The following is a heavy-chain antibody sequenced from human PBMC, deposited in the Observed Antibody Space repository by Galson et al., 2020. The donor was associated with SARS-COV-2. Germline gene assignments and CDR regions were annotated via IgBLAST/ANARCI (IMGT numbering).Heavy chain of an antibody. D-gene: IGHD2-15*01. CDR3: ARNLGSPPYYYCGMDC. V-gene: IGHV4-59*13. CDR2: IYYSGSP. CDR1: GDSISSYY. Sequence: SQTLSLTCTVPGDSISSYYWSWIRQPPGKGLEWIGYIYYSGSPNYNPYLTSRVTISVDTSKNQFSLKLSSVTAADTAVYYFARNLGSPPYYYCGMDCWGQGTTVTFAS. J-gene: IGHJ6*02.